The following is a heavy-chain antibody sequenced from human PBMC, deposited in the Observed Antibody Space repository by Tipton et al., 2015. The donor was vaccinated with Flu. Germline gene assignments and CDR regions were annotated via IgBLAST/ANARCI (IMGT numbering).Heavy chain of an antibody. CDR3: ARDHPPSITVLGEITDYFGMAV. CDR1: GFTFSDYY. V-gene: IGHV3-11*01. D-gene: IGHD3-3*01. J-gene: IGHJ6*02. CDR2: ISSSGSTI. Sequence: SLRLSCAASGFTFSDYYMSWIRQLPGKGLEWVSHISSSGSTINYADSVKGRFTISRDNAKNSLYLQMNSLRAEDTAVYYCARDHPPSITVLGEITDYFGMAVWCQGTTVTVSS.